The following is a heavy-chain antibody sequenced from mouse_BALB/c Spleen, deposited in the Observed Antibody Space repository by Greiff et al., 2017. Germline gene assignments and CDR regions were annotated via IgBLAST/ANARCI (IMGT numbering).Heavy chain of an antibody. CDR1: GYTFSSYW. CDR2: ILPGSGST. J-gene: IGHJ3*01. CDR3: ARQYYYGWFAY. Sequence: QVQLQQSGAELMKPGASVKISCKATGYTFSSYWIEWVKQRPGHGLEWIGEILPGSGSTNYNEKFKGKATFTADTSSNTAYMQLSSLTSEDSAVYYCARQYYYGWFAYWGQGTLVTVSA. D-gene: IGHD1-1*01. V-gene: IGHV1-9*01.